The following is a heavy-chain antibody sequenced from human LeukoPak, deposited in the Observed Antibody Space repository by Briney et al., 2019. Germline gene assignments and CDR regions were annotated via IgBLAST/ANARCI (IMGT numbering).Heavy chain of an antibody. CDR2: FDPEDGGT. J-gene: IGHJ4*02. CDR3: ATGGYYYDSSGDRLDY. CDR1: GYTLTKLS. V-gene: IGHV1-24*01. Sequence: ASVKVSCKVSGYTLTKLSMHWVRQAPGKGLEWMGGFDPEDGGTIYAQKFQGRVTMTEDTSTDTAYMELSSLRSEDTAVYYCATGGYYYDSSGDRLDYWGKGTLVTVSS. D-gene: IGHD3-22*01.